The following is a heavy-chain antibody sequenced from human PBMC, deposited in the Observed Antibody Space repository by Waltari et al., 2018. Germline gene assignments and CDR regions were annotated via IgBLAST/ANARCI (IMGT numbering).Heavy chain of an antibody. CDR3: ARVGAIRFLEWLLY. Sequence: QVQLVQSGAEVKKPGASVKVSCKASGYTFTSYAMHWVRQAPGQRLEWLGWINAGNGNKKYSQKFQGRVTITRDTSASTAYMELSSLRSEDTAVYYCARVGAIRFLEWLLYWGQGTLVIVSS. J-gene: IGHJ4*02. CDR2: INAGNGNK. D-gene: IGHD3-3*01. V-gene: IGHV1-3*01. CDR1: GYTFTSYA.